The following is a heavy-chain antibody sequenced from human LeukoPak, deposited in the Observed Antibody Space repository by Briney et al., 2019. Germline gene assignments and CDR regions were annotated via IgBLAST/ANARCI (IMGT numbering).Heavy chain of an antibody. CDR3: ARGGYIYGSRGNWFDP. CDR1: GGSISSSTYY. CDR2: IYYSGST. J-gene: IGHJ5*02. V-gene: IGHV4-39*07. D-gene: IGHD5-18*01. Sequence: PSETLSLTCTVSGGSISSSTYYWGWIRQPPGKGLECIGSIYYSGSTYYNPSLKSRVTISADTSKNQFSLKLSSVTAADTAVYYCARGGYIYGSRGNWFDPWGQGTLVTVSS.